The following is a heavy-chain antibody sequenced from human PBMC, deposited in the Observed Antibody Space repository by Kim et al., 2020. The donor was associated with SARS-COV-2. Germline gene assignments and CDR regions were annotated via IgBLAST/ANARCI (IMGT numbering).Heavy chain of an antibody. J-gene: IGHJ4*02. Sequence: GGSLRLSCAASGFTFSSYGMHWVRQAPGKGLEWVAVISYDGSNKYYTDSVKGRFTISRDNSKNTLYLQMNSLRAEDTAVYYCAKVGKRYCSSTSCYVSPFDCWGQGTLVTVSS. D-gene: IGHD2-2*01. V-gene: IGHV3-30*18. CDR3: AKVGKRYCSSTSCYVSPFDC. CDR1: GFTFSSYG. CDR2: ISYDGSNK.